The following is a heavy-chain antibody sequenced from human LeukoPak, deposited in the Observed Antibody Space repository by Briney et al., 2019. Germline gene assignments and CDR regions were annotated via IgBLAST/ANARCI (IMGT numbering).Heavy chain of an antibody. CDR1: GYTFTSYG. D-gene: IGHD1-26*01. J-gene: IGHJ6*02. Sequence: ASVKVSCKASGYTFTSYGISWVRQAPGQGLEWMGWISAYNGNTNYAQKLQGRVTMTTDTSTSTAYMELRSLRSDDTAVYYCAGDKDSGYYYYYGMDVWGQGTTVTVSS. V-gene: IGHV1-18*01. CDR2: ISAYNGNT. CDR3: AGDKDSGYYYYYGMDV.